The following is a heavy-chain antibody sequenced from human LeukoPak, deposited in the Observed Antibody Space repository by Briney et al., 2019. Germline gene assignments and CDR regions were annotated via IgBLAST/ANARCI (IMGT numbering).Heavy chain of an antibody. CDR2: INSDGSST. CDR1: GFSFSTYW. Sequence: PGGSLRLSCAASGFSFSTYWMHWVRQAPGKGLVWVSRINSDGSSTTYADSVKGRFTISRDNAKNTLYPQMNSLRAEDTAVYYCAVGVGDHWGQGTLVTVFS. V-gene: IGHV3-74*01. J-gene: IGHJ4*02. CDR3: AVGVGDH. D-gene: IGHD3-10*01.